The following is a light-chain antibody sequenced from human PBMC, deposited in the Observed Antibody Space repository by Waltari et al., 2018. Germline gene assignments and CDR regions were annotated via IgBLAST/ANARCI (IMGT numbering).Light chain of an antibody. CDR2: RNN. CDR1: SSNIGPYY. V-gene: IGLV1-47*01. J-gene: IGLJ3*02. Sequence: QSVLTQPPSASGTPGQRVTISCSGSSSNIGPYYVYWYQQLPGTAPKLLIYRNNQWPSGVPDRFSGSKSGPSASLAISGLRSEDESDYYCATWDDSLTAWVFGGGTKLTVL. CDR3: ATWDDSLTAWV.